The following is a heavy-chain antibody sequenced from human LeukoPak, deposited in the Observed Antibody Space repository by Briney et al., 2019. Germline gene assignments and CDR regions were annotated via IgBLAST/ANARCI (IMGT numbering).Heavy chain of an antibody. CDR1: GGSISSYY. V-gene: IGHV4-39*01. J-gene: IGHJ4*02. CDR3: ARPLYYDILTGEYYFDY. D-gene: IGHD3-9*01. Sequence: SETLSLTCTVSGGSISSYYWGWIRQPPGKGLEWIGSIHYSGSTYYNPSLKSRVTISVDTSKNQFSLKLSSVTAADTAVYYCARPLYYDILTGEYYFDYWGQGTLVTVSS. CDR2: IHYSGST.